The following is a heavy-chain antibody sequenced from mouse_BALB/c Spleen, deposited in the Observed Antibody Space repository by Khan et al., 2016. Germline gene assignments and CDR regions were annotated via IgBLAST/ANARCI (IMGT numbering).Heavy chain of an antibody. Sequence: EVELVESGGGLVQPGGSLRLSCATSGFTFTDYYMSWVRQPPGKALEWLGFTRNKANGYTIEYSASVQGRFTISRDNFQSILYLQMNTLRAEDSATYYCARLMHYYAMDYWGQGTSVTVSS. J-gene: IGHJ4*01. CDR1: GFTFTDYY. V-gene: IGHV7-3*02. CDR2: TRNKANGYTI. CDR3: ARLMHYYAMDY.